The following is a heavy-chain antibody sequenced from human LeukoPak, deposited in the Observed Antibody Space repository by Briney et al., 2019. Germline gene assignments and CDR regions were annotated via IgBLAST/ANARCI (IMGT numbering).Heavy chain of an antibody. V-gene: IGHV5-51*01. Sequence: ASVKVSCKASGYTFTSYAMNWARQAPGKGLEWMGIIYPGDSDTTYSPSFHGQVTFSVDKSISTYYLQWSSLKDSDTAMYYCARRMKERDYNLFYFDFWGQGTLVTVFS. D-gene: IGHD4-11*01. CDR3: ARRMKERDYNLFYFDF. J-gene: IGHJ4*02. CDR2: IYPGDSDT. CDR1: GYTFTSYA.